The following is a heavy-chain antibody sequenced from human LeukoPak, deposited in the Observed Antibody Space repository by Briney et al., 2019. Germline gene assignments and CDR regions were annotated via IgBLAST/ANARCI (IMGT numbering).Heavy chain of an antibody. J-gene: IGHJ6*02. CDR2: IKGDESSI. CDR3: ARVMIDTAMGPYYYYGMDV. V-gene: IGHV3-74*01. D-gene: IGHD5-18*01. Sequence: GGSLRLSCAASAFTFSSYWMHWVRQAPGKGLEWVSRIKGDESSINYADSVEGRFTISRDNAKNTVYLHLNSLRVEDTAVYYCARVMIDTAMGPYYYYGMDVWGQGTTVTVSS. CDR1: AFTFSSYW.